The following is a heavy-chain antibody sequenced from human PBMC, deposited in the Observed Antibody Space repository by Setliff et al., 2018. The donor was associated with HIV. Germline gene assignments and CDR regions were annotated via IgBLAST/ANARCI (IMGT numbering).Heavy chain of an antibody. CDR3: VRAGSYDFWGKMDV. D-gene: IGHD3-3*01. CDR2: ISYTGST. Sequence: SETLSLTCHVSGGSLTSSSYFWGWIRQPPGKRLEWIGSISYTGSTYYNPSLRGRVTIIVDTSKNQVSRKLWSVTAAETAVYYCVRAGSYDFWGKMDVWGKGTTVTVSS. J-gene: IGHJ6*04. CDR1: GGSLTSSSYF. V-gene: IGHV4-39*01.